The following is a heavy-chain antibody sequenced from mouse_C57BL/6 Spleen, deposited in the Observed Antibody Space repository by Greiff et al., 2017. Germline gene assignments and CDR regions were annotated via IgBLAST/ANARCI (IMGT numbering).Heavy chain of an antibody. V-gene: IGHV1-4*01. D-gene: IGHD1-1*01. CDR3: ARSYGSSYWYFEV. Sequence: VQLQQSGAELARPGASVKMSCKASGYTFTSYSMHWVKQRPGQGLEWIGYINPSSGYTKYNQKFKDKATLTADKSSSTAYMQLSSLTSEDSAVYYCARSYGSSYWYFEVWGTGTTVTGAS. CDR1: GYTFTSYS. CDR2: INPSSGYT. J-gene: IGHJ1*03.